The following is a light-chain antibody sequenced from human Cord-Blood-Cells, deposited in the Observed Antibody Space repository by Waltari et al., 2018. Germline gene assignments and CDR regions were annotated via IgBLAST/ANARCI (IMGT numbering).Light chain of an antibody. Sequence: QSALPQPASVSGSPGQSIPISCTGTRSDVGGYNYVSWYQQHPGKAPKLMIYDVSNRPSGVSNRFSGSKSGNTASLTISGLQAEDEADYYCSSYTSSSTNWVFGGGTKLTVL. CDR2: DVS. J-gene: IGLJ3*02. CDR1: RSDVGGYNY. CDR3: SSYTSSSTNWV. V-gene: IGLV2-14*01.